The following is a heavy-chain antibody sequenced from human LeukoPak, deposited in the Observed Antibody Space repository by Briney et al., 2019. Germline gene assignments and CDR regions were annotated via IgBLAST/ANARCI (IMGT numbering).Heavy chain of an antibody. Sequence: GGSLRLSCAASGFTFSSYAMTWVRQAPGKGLEWVSIITGSGGDSYYTDSAKGRFTLSRDNSKNTLFLQMNSLRAEDTAVYFCAKKSLWSGPFDYWGQGTLVTVFS. J-gene: IGHJ4*02. V-gene: IGHV3-23*01. CDR1: GFTFSSYA. CDR3: AKKSLWSGPFDY. CDR2: ITGSGGDS. D-gene: IGHD3-3*01.